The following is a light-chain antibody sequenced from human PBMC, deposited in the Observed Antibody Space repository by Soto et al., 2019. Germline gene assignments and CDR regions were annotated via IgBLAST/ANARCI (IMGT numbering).Light chain of an antibody. CDR2: GVS. Sequence: QSALTQPASVSGSPGQSITISCTGTSSDVGRYNHVSWYQHPPGKAPKLILFGVSDRPSGVSQRFSGFKSGNTASLPISCLQDNDDADYYFCSYTGLSIVVFGGGTQLTVL. CDR1: SSDVGRYNH. J-gene: IGLJ2*01. CDR3: CSYTGLSIVV. V-gene: IGLV2-14*01.